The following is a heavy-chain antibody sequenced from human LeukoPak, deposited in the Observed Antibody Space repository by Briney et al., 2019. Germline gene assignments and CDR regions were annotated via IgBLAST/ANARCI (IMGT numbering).Heavy chain of an antibody. CDR3: ARDTNLRDSFDI. Sequence: SETLSLTCTVSGGSISSYYWSWIRQPPGKGLEWIGYIYYSGSTNYNPSLKSRVTISVDTSKNQFSLKLSSVTAADTAVYYCARDTNLRDSFDIWGQGTMVTVSS. J-gene: IGHJ3*02. V-gene: IGHV4-59*01. CDR1: GGSISSYY. D-gene: IGHD2-8*01. CDR2: IYYSGST.